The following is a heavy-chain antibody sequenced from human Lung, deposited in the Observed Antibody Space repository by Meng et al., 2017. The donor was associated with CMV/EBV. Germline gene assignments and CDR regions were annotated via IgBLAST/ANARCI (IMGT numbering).Heavy chain of an antibody. CDR1: GFTFGDYA. J-gene: IGHJ6*02. V-gene: IGHV3-49*04. Sequence: GESLKISCTASGFTFGDYAMSWVRQAPGKGLEWVGFIRSKAYGGTKEYAASVKGRFTISRDDSNSIAYLQMNSLKTEDTAVYYCTRAGIGGYNWKGYYYYGMDVWXQGTTVTVSS. D-gene: IGHD1-20*01. CDR2: IRSKAYGGTK. CDR3: TRAGIGGYNWKGYYYYGMDV.